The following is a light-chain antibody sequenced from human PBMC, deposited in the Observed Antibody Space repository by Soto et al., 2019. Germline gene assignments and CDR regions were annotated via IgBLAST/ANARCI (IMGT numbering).Light chain of an antibody. Sequence: QSVLTQPASVSGSPGQSITISCTGTSSDVGGFNSVSWYQLRPGTAPKLILYDVVDRPSGVSYRFSGSKSGNTASLTISGHQAADEADYFCSSYTSTMTNVFGSGTKVTVL. CDR3: SSYTSTMTNV. V-gene: IGLV2-14*03. CDR1: SSDVGGFNS. CDR2: DVV. J-gene: IGLJ1*01.